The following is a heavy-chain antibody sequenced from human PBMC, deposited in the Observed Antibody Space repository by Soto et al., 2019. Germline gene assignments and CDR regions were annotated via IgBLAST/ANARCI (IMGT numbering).Heavy chain of an antibody. Sequence: SETLSLTCTVSGDSINNYYWSWMRLPAGKGLEWIGRIYSNGNTYYNPSLKSRVSMSVDTSKYQFSLILTTATAADPAVYYSASRAAVAPTAPFDLWGQGTLVTVS. D-gene: IGHD5-12*01. CDR1: GDSINNYY. J-gene: IGHJ4*02. CDR2: IYSNGNT. CDR3: ASRAAVAPTAPFDL. V-gene: IGHV4-4*07.